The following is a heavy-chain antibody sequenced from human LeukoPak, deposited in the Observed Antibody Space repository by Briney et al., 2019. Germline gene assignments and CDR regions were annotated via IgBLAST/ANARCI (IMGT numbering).Heavy chain of an antibody. CDR3: AKDSQKTISRNNWFDP. V-gene: IGHV3-30*18. CDR1: GFTFSNYG. J-gene: IGHJ5*02. D-gene: IGHD2/OR15-2a*01. Sequence: GGSLRLSCAPSGFTFSNYGMHWVRQAPDKGLEWVAVISYDGSNKYYGDSVKGRFTISRDNSKNTLYLQMNTLRAEDTAVYYCAKDSQKTISRNNWFDPWGQGTLVTVSS. CDR2: ISYDGSNK.